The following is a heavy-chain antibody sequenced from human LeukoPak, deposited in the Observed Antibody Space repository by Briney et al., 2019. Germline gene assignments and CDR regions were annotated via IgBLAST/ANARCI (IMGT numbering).Heavy chain of an antibody. CDR3: AVYVGGYSYENLYYYYDMDV. D-gene: IGHD5-18*01. CDR1: GGTFSSYA. V-gene: IGHV1-69*13. Sequence: ASVKVSCKASGGTFSSYAISWVRQAPGQGLEWMGGIIPIFGTANYAQKFQGRVTITADESTSTAYMELSSLRSEDTAVYYCAVYVGGYSYENLYYYYDMDVWGQGTTVTVSS. CDR2: IIPIFGTA. J-gene: IGHJ6*02.